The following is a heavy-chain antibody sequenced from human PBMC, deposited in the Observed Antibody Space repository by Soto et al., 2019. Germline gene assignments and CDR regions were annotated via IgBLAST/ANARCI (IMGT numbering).Heavy chain of an antibody. V-gene: IGHV1-3*05. J-gene: IGHJ4*02. CDR1: GYTFTNYA. Sequence: QVQLVQSGAEEKKPGASVKVSCKASGYTFTNYAMHWVRQAPGQRLEWMGWINAGNGNTKYSQKFQGRVNITRDTSASTDYMELSSLRYEDTAVYYCARVSGYYLPDYWGQGTLVTVSS. D-gene: IGHD5-12*01. CDR3: ARVSGYYLPDY. CDR2: INAGNGNT.